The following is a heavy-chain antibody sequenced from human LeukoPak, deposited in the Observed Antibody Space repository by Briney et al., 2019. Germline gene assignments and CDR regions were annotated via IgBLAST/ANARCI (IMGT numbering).Heavy chain of an antibody. J-gene: IGHJ4*02. CDR2: IKQDGSEK. CDR3: AKAPISSWPRTFDY. V-gene: IGHV3-7*04. D-gene: IGHD6-13*01. Sequence: QPGGSLRLSCAASGFTFSSYWMSGVRQAPGKGLEWVANIKQDGSEKHYVDSVKGRFTISRDNAKNSLYLQMNSLRAEDTAVYYCAKAPISSWPRTFDYWGQGTLVTVSS. CDR1: GFTFSSYW.